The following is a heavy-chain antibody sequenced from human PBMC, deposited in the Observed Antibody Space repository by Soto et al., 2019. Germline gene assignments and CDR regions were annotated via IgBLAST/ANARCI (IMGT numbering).Heavy chain of an antibody. V-gene: IGHV3-23*01. D-gene: IGHD5-12*01. J-gene: IGHJ6*02. CDR1: GFTFSSYA. CDR2: ISGSGGST. CDR3: AKALVSGYDSYYYYYGMDV. Sequence: VGSLRLSCAASGFTFSSYAMSWVRQAPGKGLEWVSAISGSGGSTYYADSVKGRFTISRDNSKNTLYLQMNSLRAEDTAVYYCAKALVSGYDSYYYYYGMDVWGQGTTVTVSS.